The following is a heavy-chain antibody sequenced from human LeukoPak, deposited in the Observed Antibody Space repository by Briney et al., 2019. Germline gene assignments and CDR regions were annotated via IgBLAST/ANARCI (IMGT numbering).Heavy chain of an antibody. J-gene: IGHJ6*02. CDR2: IGTAGDT. D-gene: IGHD5-18*01. Sequence: PGGSLRLSCAASGFTFSSYDMHWVRQATGKGLEWVSAIGTAGDTYYPGSVKGRFTISRENAKNSLYLQMNSLRAGDTAVYYCARDQLWDYYYYYGMDVWGQGTTVTVSS. CDR3: ARDQLWDYYYYYGMDV. V-gene: IGHV3-13*04. CDR1: GFTFSSYD.